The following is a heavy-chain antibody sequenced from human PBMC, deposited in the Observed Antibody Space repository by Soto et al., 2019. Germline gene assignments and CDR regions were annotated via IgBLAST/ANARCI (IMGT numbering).Heavy chain of an antibody. D-gene: IGHD6-19*01. V-gene: IGHV1-69*01. CDR3: AKDRLADWESYYYYSMDV. CDR1: GGTFSSFT. Sequence: QVQLVQSGAEVKKPGSSVKVSCKASGGTFSSFTISWVRQAPGQGLEWMGGIIPIYGTANYAQKFQGRGTITADASTRTAYRELSSLRSEDTAVYYCAKDRLADWESYYYYSMDVWGQGTTVTVSS. J-gene: IGHJ6*02. CDR2: IIPIYGTA.